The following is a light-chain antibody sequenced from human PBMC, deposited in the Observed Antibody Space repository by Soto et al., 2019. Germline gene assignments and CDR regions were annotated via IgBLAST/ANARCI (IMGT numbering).Light chain of an antibody. CDR1: SSNIEGNS. CDR3: ATWDDRLNGYV. V-gene: IGLV1-44*01. Sequence: QSVLTQPPSASGTPGQRVTISCSGSSSNIEGNSVNWYQQLPGTAPTLLIFDNNQRPSGVPGRFSASKSGTSASLAISGLQSEDEADYHCATWDDRLNGYVFGPGTKLTVL. J-gene: IGLJ1*01. CDR2: DNN.